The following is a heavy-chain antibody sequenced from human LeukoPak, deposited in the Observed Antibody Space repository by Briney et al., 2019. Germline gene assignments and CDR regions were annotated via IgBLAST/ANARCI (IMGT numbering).Heavy chain of an antibody. CDR3: ARQWSGYLYYFDY. Sequence: GASVKVSCKASGGTFSSYAISWVRQAPGQGLEWMGGIIPIFGTANYAQKFQGRVTITTDESTSTAYMELSSLRSEDTAVYYCARQWSGYLYYFDYWGQGTLVTVSS. D-gene: IGHD3-3*01. V-gene: IGHV1-69*05. J-gene: IGHJ4*02. CDR2: IIPIFGTA. CDR1: GGTFSSYA.